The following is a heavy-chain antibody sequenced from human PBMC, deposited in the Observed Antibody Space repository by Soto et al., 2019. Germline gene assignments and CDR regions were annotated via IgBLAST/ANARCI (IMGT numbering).Heavy chain of an antibody. CDR3: ARDKGSLLWFGELNCYYYGMDV. D-gene: IGHD3-10*01. Sequence: SETLSLTCTVSGGSISSYYWSWIRQPPGRGLEWIGYIYYSGSTNYNPSLKSRVTISVDTSKNQFSLKLSSVTAADTAVYYCARDKGSLLWFGELNCYYYGMDVWGQGTTVTVSS. J-gene: IGHJ6*02. CDR1: GGSISSYY. V-gene: IGHV4-59*01. CDR2: IYYSGST.